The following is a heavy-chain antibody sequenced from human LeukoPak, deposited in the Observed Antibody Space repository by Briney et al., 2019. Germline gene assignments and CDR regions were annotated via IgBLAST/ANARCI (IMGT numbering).Heavy chain of an antibody. V-gene: IGHV5-51*01. CDR2: IYPGDSET. D-gene: IGHD1-26*01. Sequence: GESLQISFKGSGYSFTSYWIGWVRQMPGKGLEWMGIIYPGDSETRNSPSFQGQVTISVDKSISSAYLQWSSLKASDTAMYYCARRIVGARYYFDYWGQGTLVTVSS. CDR1: GYSFTSYW. J-gene: IGHJ4*02. CDR3: ARRIVGARYYFDY.